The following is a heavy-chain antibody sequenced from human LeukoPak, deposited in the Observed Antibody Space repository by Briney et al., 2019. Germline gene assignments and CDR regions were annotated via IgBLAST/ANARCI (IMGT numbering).Heavy chain of an antibody. Sequence: SVKVSCKASGGTFSSYAISWVRQAPGQGLEWMGGIIPIFGTANYAQKFQGRVTITADESTSTAYMELSSLRSEDTAVYYCARVSSSSFNYYYYYYMDVWGKGTTVTVSS. V-gene: IGHV1-69*13. D-gene: IGHD6-6*01. CDR3: ARVSSSSFNYYYYYYMDV. CDR2: IIPIFGTA. CDR1: GGTFSSYA. J-gene: IGHJ6*03.